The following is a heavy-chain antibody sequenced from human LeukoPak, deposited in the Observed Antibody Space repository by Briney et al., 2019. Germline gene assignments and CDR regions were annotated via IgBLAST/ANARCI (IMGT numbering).Heavy chain of an antibody. CDR1: GYSFTSYW. J-gene: IGHJ6*03. V-gene: IGHV5-51*01. CDR2: IYPGDSDT. Sequence: GESLKISCKGSGYSFTSYWIGWVRQMPGKGLEWMGIIYPGDSDTKYNAPFQGQVTISADKSNSTAYLQWGSLKASDTATYYCARPALYCSSTVCPPYMDVWGKGTTVTVSS. CDR3: ARPALYCSSTVCPPYMDV. D-gene: IGHD2-2*01.